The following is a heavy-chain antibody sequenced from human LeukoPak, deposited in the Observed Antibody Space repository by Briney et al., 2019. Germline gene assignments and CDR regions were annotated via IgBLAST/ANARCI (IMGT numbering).Heavy chain of an antibody. CDR3: ARDPGPDYYDSSGYYSLNAFGI. J-gene: IGHJ3*02. CDR1: GGSISSYY. D-gene: IGHD3-22*01. V-gene: IGHV4-59*01. Sequence: PSETLSLACTVSGGSISSYYWSWIRQPPGKGLERIGYIYYSGSTNYNPSLKSRVTISVDTSKNQFSLKLSSVTAADTAVYYCARDPGPDYYDSSGYYSLNAFGIWGQGTMVTVSS. CDR2: IYYSGST.